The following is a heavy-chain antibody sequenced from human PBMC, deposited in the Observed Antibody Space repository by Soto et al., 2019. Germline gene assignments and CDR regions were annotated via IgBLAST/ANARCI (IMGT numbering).Heavy chain of an antibody. CDR2: ISSSGSTI. D-gene: IGHD2-15*01. V-gene: IGHV3-11*01. CDR3: ARRRVVVVAATRYYYMDV. J-gene: IGHJ6*03. Sequence: GGSLRLSCAASGFTFSDYYMSWIRQAPGKGLEWVSYISSSGSTIYYADSVKGRFTISRDNAKNSLYLQMNSLRAEDTAVYYCARRRVVVVAATRYYYMDVWGKGTTVTVSS. CDR1: GFTFSDYY.